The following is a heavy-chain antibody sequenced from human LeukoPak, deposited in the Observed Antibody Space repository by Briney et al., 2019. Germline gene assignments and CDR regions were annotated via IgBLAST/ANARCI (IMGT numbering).Heavy chain of an antibody. CDR1: GYTFTSYY. J-gene: IGHJ4*02. D-gene: IGHD3-22*01. V-gene: IGHV1-46*01. Sequence: ASVKVSCKAYGYTFTSYYMHWVRQAPGQGLEWMGIINPSGGSTNYAQKLQGRVTMTTDTSTSTAYMELRSLRSDDTAVYYCARPYYDSSAPPYDYWGQGTLVTVSS. CDR3: ARPYYDSSAPPYDY. CDR2: INPSGGST.